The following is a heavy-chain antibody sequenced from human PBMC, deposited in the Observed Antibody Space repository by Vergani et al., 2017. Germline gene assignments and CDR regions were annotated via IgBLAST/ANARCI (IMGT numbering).Heavy chain of an antibody. D-gene: IGHD2-21*01. Sequence: EVQLVESGGGLVQPGRSLRLSCAASGFTFDDYAMHWVRQAPGKGLEWVSGISWNSGRIGYADSVKGRFTISSDNAKNSLYLQMNSLRAEDTSLYYCAKVASLRSYYYYYYMDVWGKGTTVTVSS. V-gene: IGHV3-9*01. CDR3: AKVASLRSYYYYYYMDV. J-gene: IGHJ6*03. CDR1: GFTFDDYA. CDR2: ISWNSGRI.